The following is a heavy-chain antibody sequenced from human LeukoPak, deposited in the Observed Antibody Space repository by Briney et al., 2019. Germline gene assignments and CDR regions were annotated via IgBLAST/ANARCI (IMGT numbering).Heavy chain of an antibody. D-gene: IGHD2/OR15-2a*01. Sequence: PGGSLRLSCAASGFTFRSYGMSWVRQAPGKGLEWVSAISGSGGSTYYADSVKGRFTISRDNSKNTLYLQMNSLRAEDTAVYYCAKSVSKSYYFDYWGQGTLVTVSP. CDR2: ISGSGGST. V-gene: IGHV3-23*01. J-gene: IGHJ4*02. CDR1: GFTFRSYG. CDR3: AKSVSKSYYFDY.